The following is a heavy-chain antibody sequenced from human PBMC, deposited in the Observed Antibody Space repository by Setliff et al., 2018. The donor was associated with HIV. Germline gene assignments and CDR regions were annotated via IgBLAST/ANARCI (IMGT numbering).Heavy chain of an antibody. V-gene: IGHV1-2*02. CDR3: ARDLRSSGWKHFDY. CDR2: INPTSGGT. CDR1: GYTLTGYY. D-gene: IGHD6-19*01. J-gene: IGHJ4*02. Sequence: ASVKVSCKPSGYTLTGYYLHWVRQAPGQGLEWMGWINPTSGGTISAPKFKGRVTMTRDTSMSTAYMELSSLTSGDTAVYYCARDLRSSGWKHFDYWGQGTLVTVSS.